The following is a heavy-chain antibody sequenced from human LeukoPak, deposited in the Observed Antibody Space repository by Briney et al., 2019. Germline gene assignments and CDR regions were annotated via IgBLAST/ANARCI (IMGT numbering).Heavy chain of an antibody. CDR3: ARGRSRYGGRYYFDY. V-gene: IGHV4-34*01. CDR2: INHSGST. D-gene: IGHD4-23*01. J-gene: IGHJ4*02. CDR1: GFTFSNYG. Sequence: PGGSLRLSCAASGFTFSNYGMSWVRQPPGKGLEWIGEINHSGSTNYNPSLKSRVSMSAHTYRNQFSLKLSSVTAADTAVYYCARGRSRYGGRYYFDYWGQGTLVTVSS.